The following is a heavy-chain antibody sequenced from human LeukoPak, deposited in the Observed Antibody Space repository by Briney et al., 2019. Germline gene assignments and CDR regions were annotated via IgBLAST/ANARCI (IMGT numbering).Heavy chain of an antibody. Sequence: PGGSLRLSCAASGFTFSSYGMHWVRQAPGKGLEWVSSISSSSSYIYYADSVKGRFTISRDNAKNSLYLQMNSLRAEDTAVYYCARDVLLWFGELLNNWFDPWGQGTLVTVSS. CDR1: GFTFSSYG. J-gene: IGHJ5*02. V-gene: IGHV3-21*01. CDR3: ARDVLLWFGELLNNWFDP. D-gene: IGHD3-10*01. CDR2: ISSSSSYI.